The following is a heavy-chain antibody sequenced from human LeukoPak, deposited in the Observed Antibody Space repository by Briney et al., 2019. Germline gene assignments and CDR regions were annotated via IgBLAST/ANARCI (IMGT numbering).Heavy chain of an antibody. Sequence: GGSLRPSCAASGFTVSSNYMSWVRQTPGKGLEWVSVIYSGGSTYYADSVKGRFTISRDNSKNTLYLQMNSLRAEDTAVYYCARGSSGYYFDYFDYWGQGTLVTVSS. CDR3: ARGSSGYYFDYFDY. D-gene: IGHD3-22*01. V-gene: IGHV3-53*01. J-gene: IGHJ4*02. CDR1: GFTVSSNY. CDR2: IYSGGST.